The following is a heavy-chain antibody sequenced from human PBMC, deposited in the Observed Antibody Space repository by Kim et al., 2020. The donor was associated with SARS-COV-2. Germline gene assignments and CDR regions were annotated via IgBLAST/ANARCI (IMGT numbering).Heavy chain of an antibody. CDR3: ARPSLLNYDTSPLPGGFDY. CDR1: GYSFTSYW. CDR2: IYPGDSDT. V-gene: IGHV5-51*01. J-gene: IGHJ4*02. Sequence: GESLKISCKGSGYSFTSYWIGWVRQMPGKGLEWMGIIYPGDSDTRYSPSFQGQVTISADKSISTAYLQWSSLKASDTAMYYCARPSLLNYDTSPLPGGFDYWGQGTLVTVSS. D-gene: IGHD3-22*01.